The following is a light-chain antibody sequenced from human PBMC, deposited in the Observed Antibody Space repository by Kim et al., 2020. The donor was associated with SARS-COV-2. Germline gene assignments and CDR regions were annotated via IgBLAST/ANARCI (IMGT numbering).Light chain of an antibody. CDR1: QLGNKY. V-gene: IGLV3-1*01. CDR2: EDN. J-gene: IGLJ1*01. CDR3: QAWDSSAHV. Sequence: SYELTQPPSVSVSPGQTASITCSGDQLGNKYAAWYQQKPGQSPVLVIYEDNKRHSGIPERFSGSNSGDTATLTIRGTQAMDEAYYYCQAWDSSAHVFGTGTKVTVL.